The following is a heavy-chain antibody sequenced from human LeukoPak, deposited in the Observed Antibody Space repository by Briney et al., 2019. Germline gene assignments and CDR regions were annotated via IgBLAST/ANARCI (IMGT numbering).Heavy chain of an antibody. V-gene: IGHV4-34*01. CDR2: INHSGST. CDR1: GGSFSGYY. CDR3: ARLCVTMIVVEMNHLYYFDY. Sequence: SETLSLTCAVYGGSFSGYYWSWIRQPPGKGLEWIGEINHSGSTNYNPSLKSRVTISVDTSKNQFSLKLSSVTAADTAVYYCARLCVTMIVVEMNHLYYFDYWGQGTLVTVSS. D-gene: IGHD3-22*01. J-gene: IGHJ4*02.